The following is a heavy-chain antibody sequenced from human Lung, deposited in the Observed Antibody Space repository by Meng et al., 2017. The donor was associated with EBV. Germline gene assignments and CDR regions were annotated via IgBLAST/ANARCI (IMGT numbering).Heavy chain of an antibody. CDR2: INHSGLT. CDR3: ARGGWSSSWGN. J-gene: IGHJ4*02. Sequence: QVRFRHWGAGLLNPYGPLSLTFAVYGGSFSGSYWSWLSQPPGKGLEWIGEINHSGLTNYNPPLKSRVTISVGTSKNQFSLKLSSVTAADTAVYYCARGGWSSSWGNWGQGTLVTVSS. D-gene: IGHD6-13*01. V-gene: IGHV4-34*01. CDR1: GGSFSGSY.